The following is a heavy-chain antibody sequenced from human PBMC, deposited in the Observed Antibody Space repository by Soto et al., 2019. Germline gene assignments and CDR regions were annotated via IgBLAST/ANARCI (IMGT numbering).Heavy chain of an antibody. CDR2: IIPIFGTA. V-gene: IGHV1-69*13. D-gene: IGHD2-8*01. CDR1: GGTFSSYA. J-gene: IGHJ6*02. Sequence: SVKVSCKASGGTFSSYAISWVRQAPGQGLEWMGGIIPIFGTANYAQKFQGRVTIIADESTSTAYMELSSLRSEDTAVYYCAREGRYCTNGVCFPGGYYYYGMDVWGQGTTVTV. CDR3: AREGRYCTNGVCFPGGYYYYGMDV.